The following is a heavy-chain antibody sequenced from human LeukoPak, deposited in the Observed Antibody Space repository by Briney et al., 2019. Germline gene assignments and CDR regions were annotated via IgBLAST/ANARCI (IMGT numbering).Heavy chain of an antibody. CDR2: IYYSGGT. CDR3: AREVTIFGVVLDY. J-gene: IGHJ4*02. CDR1: GGSINYYY. Sequence: PSETLSLTCTVSGGSINYYYWMWIRQPPGKGLEWIGYIYYSGGTHYNPSLKSRVTMLVDTSKNQFSLKLSYVTAADTAVYYCAREVTIFGVVLDYWGQGTLVTVSS. D-gene: IGHD3-3*01. V-gene: IGHV4-59*12.